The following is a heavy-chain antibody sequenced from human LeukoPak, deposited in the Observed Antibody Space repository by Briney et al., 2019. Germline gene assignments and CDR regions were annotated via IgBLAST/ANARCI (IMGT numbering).Heavy chain of an antibody. CDR3: ARLGETRWLHRFDY. J-gene: IGHJ4*02. D-gene: IGHD5-24*01. V-gene: IGHV3-53*01. Sequence: PGGSLRLSCAASGFTVSSSYMSCVRQAPGKGLDWVSVIYTGGTTFYADSVKGRFTISRDNSKNTLYLQMNSLRAEDTAVYYCARLGETRWLHRFDYWGQGTLVTVSS. CDR1: GFTVSSSY. CDR2: IYTGGTT.